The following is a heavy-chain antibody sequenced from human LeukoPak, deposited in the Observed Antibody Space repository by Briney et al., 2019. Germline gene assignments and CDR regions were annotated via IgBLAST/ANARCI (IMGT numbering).Heavy chain of an antibody. Sequence: GGSLRLSCAASGFTVSSNYMSWVRQAPGKGLEWVSVIYSGGSTYYADSVKGRFTISRDNSKNTLYLQMNSLRAEDTAVYYCAKDRRPVYYDILTGYSPGAFDIWGQGTMVTVSS. CDR2: IYSGGST. CDR1: GFTVSSNY. CDR3: AKDRRPVYYDILTGYSPGAFDI. V-gene: IGHV3-66*01. D-gene: IGHD3-9*01. J-gene: IGHJ3*02.